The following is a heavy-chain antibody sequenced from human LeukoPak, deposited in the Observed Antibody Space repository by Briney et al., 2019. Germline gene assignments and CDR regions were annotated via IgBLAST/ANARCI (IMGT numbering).Heavy chain of an antibody. V-gene: IGHV1-18*01. CDR1: GYTFSNYG. J-gene: IGHJ4*02. Sequence: ASVKVSCKASGYTFSNYGITWVRQAPGQGLEGMGWIGTYNGNTDYAQKFQGRVIMTADTSTTTAHMELRSLRSDDTAVYYCARGRLKRVPFTKVAGALDYWGQGTRVTVSS. CDR2: IGTYNGNT. D-gene: IGHD6-19*01. CDR3: ARGRLKRVPFTKVAGALDY.